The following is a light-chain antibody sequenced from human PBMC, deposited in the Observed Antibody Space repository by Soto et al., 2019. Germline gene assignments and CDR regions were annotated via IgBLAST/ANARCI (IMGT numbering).Light chain of an antibody. Sequence: EIVLTQSPATLSLSPGERVTLSCRASQSVTSSFLTWYQQKPGQAPRLLIYDASTRATGIPPRFSGSGSGTDFTLTISSLEPEDFAVYYCQQRSNSFGGGTKVDIK. J-gene: IGKJ4*01. CDR2: DAS. CDR1: QSVTSSF. V-gene: IGKV3-11*01. CDR3: QQRSNS.